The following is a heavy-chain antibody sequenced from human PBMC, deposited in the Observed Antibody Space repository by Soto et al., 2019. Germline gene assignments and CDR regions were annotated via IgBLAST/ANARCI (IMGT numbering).Heavy chain of an antibody. CDR3: ARHHDS. CDR1: GGSISSSTYY. CDR2: FYIGGNT. J-gene: IGHJ4*02. V-gene: IGHV4-39*01. Sequence: ASETLSLTCTVSGGSISSSTYYWGWMRQPPGKGLEWIASFYIGGNTYYNPSLKSRVTISVDTSKNQFSLKLSSVTAADTAVYYCARHHDSWGQGTLVTVSS.